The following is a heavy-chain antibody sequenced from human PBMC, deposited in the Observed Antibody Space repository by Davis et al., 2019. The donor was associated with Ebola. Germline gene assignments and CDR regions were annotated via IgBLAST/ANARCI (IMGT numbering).Heavy chain of an antibody. Sequence: SVKVSCKVSGYTLTELSMHWVRQAPGQGLEWMGGIIPIFGTANYAQKFQGRVTITADESTSTAYMELSSLRSEDTAVYYCGRRDGYCGGECYTPFDNWGQGTLVTVSS. V-gene: IGHV1-69*13. CDR2: IIPIFGTA. D-gene: IGHD2-21*01. J-gene: IGHJ4*02. CDR3: GRRDGYCGGECYTPFDN. CDR1: GYTLTELS.